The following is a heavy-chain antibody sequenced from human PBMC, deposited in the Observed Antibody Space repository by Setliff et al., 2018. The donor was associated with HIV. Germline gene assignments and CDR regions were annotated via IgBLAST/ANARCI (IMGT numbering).Heavy chain of an antibody. CDR2: SSGSGGST. D-gene: IGHD3-3*01. CDR3: AKGRFGYYYCYMDV. Sequence: GGSLRLSCAASGFTFSSYAMSWVRQAPGKGLEWVSASSGSGGSTYYADSVKGRFTISRDNSKNTLYLQMNSLRAEDTAVYYCAKGRFGYYYCYMDVWGKGTTVTVSS. J-gene: IGHJ6*03. CDR1: GFTFSSYA. V-gene: IGHV3-23*01.